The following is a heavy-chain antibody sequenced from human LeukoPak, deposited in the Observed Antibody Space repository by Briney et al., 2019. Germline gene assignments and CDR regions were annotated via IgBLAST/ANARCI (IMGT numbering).Heavy chain of an antibody. V-gene: IGHV1-8*03. J-gene: IGHJ6*03. D-gene: IGHD5-18*01. CDR2: MNPNSGNT. CDR1: GYTFTSYD. Sequence: GASVKVSCKASGYTFTSYDINWVRQATGQGLEWMGWMNPNSGNTGYAQKFQGRVTITRNTSISTAYMELSSLRSEDTAVYYCARGKRGYSYGFYYYYYMDVWGKGTTVTVSS. CDR3: ARGKRGYSYGFYYYYYMDV.